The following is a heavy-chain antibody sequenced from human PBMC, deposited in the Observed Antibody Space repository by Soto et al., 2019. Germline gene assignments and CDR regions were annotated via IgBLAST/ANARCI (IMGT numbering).Heavy chain of an antibody. V-gene: IGHV1-69*06. Sequence: QVQLVQSGAEVKKPGSSVKVSCKASGGTFSSYAISLLRHAPGQGLEWMGGIIPIFGTANYAQTFQGRVTITADKSTSTAYIELSRLRSEDTAVYDCASDSSGCDYWGQGTLVTDSS. D-gene: IGHD6-19*01. CDR2: IIPIFGTA. J-gene: IGHJ4*02. CDR1: GGTFSSYA. CDR3: ASDSSGCDY.